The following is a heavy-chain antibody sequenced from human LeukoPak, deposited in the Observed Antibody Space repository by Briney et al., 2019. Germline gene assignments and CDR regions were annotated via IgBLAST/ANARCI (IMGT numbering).Heavy chain of an antibody. Sequence: SETLSLTCTVSGGSISSYYWSWIRQPPGKGLEWIGYIYYSGSTNYNPSLKGRVTISVDTSKNQFSLKLSSVTAADTAVYYCARTSGDAFDIWGQGTMVTVSS. CDR1: GGSISSYY. CDR2: IYYSGST. J-gene: IGHJ3*02. V-gene: IGHV4-59*01. CDR3: ARTSGDAFDI.